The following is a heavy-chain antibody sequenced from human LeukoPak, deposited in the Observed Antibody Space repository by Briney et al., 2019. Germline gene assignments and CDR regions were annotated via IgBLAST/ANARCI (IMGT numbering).Heavy chain of an antibody. J-gene: IGHJ4*02. CDR1: GFTFDDYA. Sequence: GRSLRLSCAASGFTFDDYAMHWVRQAPGKGLEWVSGISWNSGSIGYADSVKGRFTISRDNAKNSLYLQMNSLRAEDTALYYCAKAYYDILTGYEFDYWGQGTLVTVSS. D-gene: IGHD3-9*01. CDR3: AKAYYDILTGYEFDY. CDR2: ISWNSGSI. V-gene: IGHV3-9*01.